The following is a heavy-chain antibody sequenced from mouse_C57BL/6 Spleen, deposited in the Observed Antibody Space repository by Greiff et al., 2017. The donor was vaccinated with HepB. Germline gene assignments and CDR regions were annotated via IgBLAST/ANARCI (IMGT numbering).Heavy chain of an antibody. CDR2: IDPSDSYT. V-gene: IGHV1-69*01. J-gene: IGHJ3*01. CDR1: GYTFTSYW. CDR3: VYSNYGSFAY. Sequence: QVQLQQSGAELVMPGASVKLSCKASGYTFTSYWMHWVKQRPGQGLEWIGEIDPSDSYTNYNQKFKGKSTLTVDKSSSTAYMQLSSLTSEDSAVYYCVYSNYGSFAYWGQGTLVTVSA. D-gene: IGHD2-5*01.